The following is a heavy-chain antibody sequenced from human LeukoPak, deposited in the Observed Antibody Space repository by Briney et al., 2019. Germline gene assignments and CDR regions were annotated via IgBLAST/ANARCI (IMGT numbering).Heavy chain of an antibody. CDR2: IIPIFGTA. CDR3: ARNPHYDFWSGYTFQH. Sequence: GASVKVSCKASGGTFSSYAISWVRQAPGQGLEWMGGIIPIFGTANYAQKFQGRVTITADESTSTAYMELSSLRSEDTAVYYCARNPHYDFWSGYTFQHWGQGTLVTVSS. J-gene: IGHJ1*01. V-gene: IGHV1-69*13. CDR1: GGTFSSYA. D-gene: IGHD3-3*01.